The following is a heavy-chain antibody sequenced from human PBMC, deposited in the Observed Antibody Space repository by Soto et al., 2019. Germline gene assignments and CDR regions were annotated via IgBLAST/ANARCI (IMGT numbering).Heavy chain of an antibody. D-gene: IGHD6-6*01. CDR2: INHSGST. Sequence: PSETLSLTCTVSGGSIGSYYWSWIRQPPGKGLEWIGEINHSGSTNYNPSLKSRVTISVDTSKNQFSLKLSSVTAADTAVYYCARGQKYSSFATQIPRATRDARLDYWGQGTLVTVSP. CDR3: ARGQKYSSFATQIPRATRDARLDY. V-gene: IGHV4-34*01. CDR1: GGSIGSYY. J-gene: IGHJ4*02.